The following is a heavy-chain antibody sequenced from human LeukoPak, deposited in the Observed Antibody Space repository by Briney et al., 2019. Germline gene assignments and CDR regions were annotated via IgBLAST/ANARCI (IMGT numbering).Heavy chain of an antibody. D-gene: IGHD5-24*01. CDR2: IIPVFGTP. Sequence: ASVKVSCKASGYTFTGYYMHWVRQAPGQGLEWMGGIIPVFGTPHYEQKFQGRVTITTEESMSIVYMELRGLTSDDTAVYFCARGSGYNYGFDYWGQGTLVTVSS. J-gene: IGHJ4*01. CDR1: GYTFTGYY. CDR3: ARGSGYNYGFDY. V-gene: IGHV1-69*05.